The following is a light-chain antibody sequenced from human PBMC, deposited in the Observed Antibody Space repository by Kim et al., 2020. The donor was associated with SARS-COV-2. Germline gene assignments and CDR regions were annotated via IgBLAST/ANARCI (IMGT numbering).Light chain of an antibody. CDR3: QQRSTWPQT. CDR2: DAS. V-gene: IGKV3-11*01. CDR1: QSISNN. Sequence: EIVLTQSPATLSLSPGESATLSCRASQSISNNLILYQQKPGQAPRPLIYDASKRATGIPARFSGSGSGTDFTLTISSLEPEDFAVYYCQQRSTWPQTFGQGTKLEI. J-gene: IGKJ2*01.